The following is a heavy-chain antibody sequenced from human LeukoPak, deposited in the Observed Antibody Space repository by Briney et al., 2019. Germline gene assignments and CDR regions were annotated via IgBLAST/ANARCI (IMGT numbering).Heavy chain of an antibody. CDR2: INPNSGGT. J-gene: IGHJ4*02. Sequence: ASVKVSCKASGYTFTCYYMHWVRQAPGQGLEWMGRINPNSGGTNYAQKFQGRVTMTRDTSISTAYMELSRLKSDDTAVYYCTRGDRNEKFDYWGQGTLVTVSS. CDR1: GYTFTCYY. V-gene: IGHV1-2*06. D-gene: IGHD1-14*01. CDR3: TRGDRNEKFDY.